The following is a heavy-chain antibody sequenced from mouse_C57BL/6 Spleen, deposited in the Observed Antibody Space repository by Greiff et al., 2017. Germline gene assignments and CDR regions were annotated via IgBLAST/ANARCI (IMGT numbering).Heavy chain of an antibody. CDR2: INPNNGGT. CDR3: AREAKLGDYYFDY. J-gene: IGHJ2*01. D-gene: IGHD4-1*01. CDR1: GYTFTDYY. Sequence: EVQLQQSGPELVKPGASVKISCKASGYTFTDYYMNWVKQSHGKSLEWIGDINPNNGGTSYNQKFKGKATLTVDKSSSTAYMELRSLTSEDSAVYYCAREAKLGDYYFDYWGQGTTLTVSS. V-gene: IGHV1-26*01.